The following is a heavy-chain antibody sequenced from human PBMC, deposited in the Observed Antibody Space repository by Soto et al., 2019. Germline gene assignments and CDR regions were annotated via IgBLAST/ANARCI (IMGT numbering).Heavy chain of an antibody. D-gene: IGHD3-22*01. CDR1: GFTFSSYA. V-gene: IGHV3-23*01. Sequence: GWSLRLSCAASGFTFSSYAMSWVRQAPGKGLEWVSAISGSGGSTYYADSVKGRFTISRDNSKNTLYLQMNSLRAEDTAVYYCAKDGPSRDYDSSGSGYWGQGTLVTVSS. J-gene: IGHJ4*02. CDR3: AKDGPSRDYDSSGSGY. CDR2: ISGSGGST.